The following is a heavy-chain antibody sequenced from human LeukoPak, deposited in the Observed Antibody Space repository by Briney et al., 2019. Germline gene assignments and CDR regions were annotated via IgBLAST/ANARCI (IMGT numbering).Heavy chain of an antibody. J-gene: IGHJ5*02. Sequence: QPGGSLRLSCAASGFTFSSYAMHWVRQAPGKGLEYVSAISSNGGSTYYANSVKGRFTISRDNSKNTLYLQMGSLRAEDMAVYYCARDAPGRDYDFWSPFDPWGQGTLVTVSS. CDR1: GFTFSSYA. CDR3: ARDAPGRDYDFWSPFDP. CDR2: ISSNGGST. D-gene: IGHD3-3*01. V-gene: IGHV3-64*01.